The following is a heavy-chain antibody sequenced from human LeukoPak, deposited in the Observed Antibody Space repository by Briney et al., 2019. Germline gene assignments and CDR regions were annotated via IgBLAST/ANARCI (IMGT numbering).Heavy chain of an antibody. CDR3: ARVVPDSWSSDY. V-gene: IGHV3-33*01. J-gene: IGHJ4*02. Sequence: GGSLRLSCAASGFTFSSYCMHWVRQAPGKGLEWVAVIWYDGSNKYYADSVKGRFTISRDNSKNTLYLQMNSLRAEDTAVYYCARVVPDSWSSDYWGQGTLVTVSS. CDR1: GFTFSSYC. D-gene: IGHD6-13*01. CDR2: IWYDGSNK.